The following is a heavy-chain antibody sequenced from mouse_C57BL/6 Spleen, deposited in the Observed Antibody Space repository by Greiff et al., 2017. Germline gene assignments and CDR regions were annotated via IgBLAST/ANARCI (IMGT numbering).Heavy chain of an antibody. CDR1: GFTFSDYG. J-gene: IGHJ4*01. V-gene: IGHV5-17*01. Sequence: EVKLMESGGGLVKPGGSLKLSCAASGFTFSDYGMHWVRQAPEKGLEWVAYISSGSSTIYYADTVKGRFTISRDNAKNTLFLQMTSLRSEDTAMYYCARPDYDYEDQRGYYYAMDYWGQGTSVTVSS. CDR2: ISSGSSTI. CDR3: ARPDYDYEDQRGYYYAMDY. D-gene: IGHD2-4*01.